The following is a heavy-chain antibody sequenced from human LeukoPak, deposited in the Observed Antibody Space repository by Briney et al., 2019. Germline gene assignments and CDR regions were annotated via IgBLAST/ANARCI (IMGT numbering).Heavy chain of an antibody. CDR2: IYYTGST. J-gene: IGHJ4*02. D-gene: IGHD3/OR15-3a*01. V-gene: IGHV4-39*01. CDR1: GGSISSSSYY. Sequence: SETLSLTCTVSGGSISSSSYYWGWIRQPPGKGLEWIGSIYYTGSTYYNPSLKSRVTISIDTSKNQFSLKLTSVTAADTAVYYCAKQTGSGLFILPGGQGTLVTVSS. CDR3: AKQTGSGLFILP.